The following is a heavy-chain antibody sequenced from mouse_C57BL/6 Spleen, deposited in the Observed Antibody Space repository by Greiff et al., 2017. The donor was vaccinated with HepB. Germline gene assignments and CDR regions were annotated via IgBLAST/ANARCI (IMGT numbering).Heavy chain of an antibody. V-gene: IGHV1-50*01. CDR2: IDPSDSYT. CDR3: ARGYPLAY. Sequence: VQLQQPGAELVKPGASVKLSCKASGYTFTSYWMQWVKQRPGQGLEWIGEIDPSDSYTNYNQKFKGKATLTVDTSSSTAYMQLSSLTSEDSAVYYCARGYPLAYWGQGTLVTVSA. J-gene: IGHJ3*01. CDR1: GYTFTSYW.